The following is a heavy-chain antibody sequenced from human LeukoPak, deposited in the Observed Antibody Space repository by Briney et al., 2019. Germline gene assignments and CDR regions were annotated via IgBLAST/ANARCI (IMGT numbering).Heavy chain of an antibody. CDR1: GFSFTYYY. V-gene: IGHV3-11*04. J-gene: IGHJ4*02. Sequence: GGSLRLSCAASGFSFTYYYMTWIRQAPGKGLECITHIDNDGETTYYADSVKGRFSISRDNAKNSLYLQMNSLRAEDTAVYYCAREGVGVAARRRLDYGGQGTLVSVSS. D-gene: IGHD6-6*01. CDR3: AREGVGVAARRRLDY. CDR2: IDNDGETT.